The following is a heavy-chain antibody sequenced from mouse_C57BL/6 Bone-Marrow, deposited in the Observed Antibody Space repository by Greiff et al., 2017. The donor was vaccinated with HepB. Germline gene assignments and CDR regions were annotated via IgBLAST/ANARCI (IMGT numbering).Heavy chain of an antibody. CDR1: GYTFTDYN. CDR2: INPNNGGT. V-gene: IGHV1-18*01. D-gene: IGHD1-1*01. Sequence: VQLKQSGPELVKPGASVKIPCKASGYTFTDYNMDWVKQSHGKSLEWIGDINPNNGGTIYNQKFKGKATLTVDKSSSTAYMELRSLTSEDTAVYYCARSDGSRENFDYWGQGTTLTVSS. CDR3: ARSDGSRENFDY. J-gene: IGHJ2*01.